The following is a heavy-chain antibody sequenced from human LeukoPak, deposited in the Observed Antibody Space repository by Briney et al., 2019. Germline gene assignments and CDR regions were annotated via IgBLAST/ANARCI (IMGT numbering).Heavy chain of an antibody. V-gene: IGHV1-69*04. CDR3: ATHGYSRSNWYFDL. CDR2: IIPILGIA. Sequence: ASVKVSCKASGGTFSSYAISWVRQAPGQGLEWMGRIIPILGIANYAQKFQGRVTITADESTSTAYMELSSLRSEDTAVYYCATHGYSRSNWYFDLWGRGTLVAVSS. CDR1: GGTFSSYA. D-gene: IGHD6-13*01. J-gene: IGHJ2*01.